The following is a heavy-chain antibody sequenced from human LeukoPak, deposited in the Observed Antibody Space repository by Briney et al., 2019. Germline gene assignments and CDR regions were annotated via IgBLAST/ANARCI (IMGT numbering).Heavy chain of an antibody. J-gene: IGHJ4*02. CDR1: GFTFNTHL. Sequence: GGSLRLSCAASGFTFNTHLMLWVRQAPGKGLMWVSHIYDDGSRTTYADSVKGRFTISRDNAKNMVYLQMDSLRVDDTAIYYCTRDLGEIDYWGQGILVTVSS. V-gene: IGHV3-74*01. CDR2: IYDDGSRT. CDR3: TRDLGEIDY.